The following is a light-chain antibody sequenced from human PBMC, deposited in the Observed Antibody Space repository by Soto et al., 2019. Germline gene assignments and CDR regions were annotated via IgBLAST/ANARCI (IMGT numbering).Light chain of an antibody. CDR3: SSYASSSTLYV. CDR2: DVS. CDR1: SGDVGGHNY. V-gene: IGLV2-14*01. J-gene: IGLJ1*01. Sequence: QSALTQPASVSGSPGQSITISCTGTSGDVGGHNYVSWYQQHPGKTPKLMIYDVSNRPSGVSNRFSGSKSGNTASLTISGLQDEDEADYFCSSYASSSTLYVFGPGTKLTVL.